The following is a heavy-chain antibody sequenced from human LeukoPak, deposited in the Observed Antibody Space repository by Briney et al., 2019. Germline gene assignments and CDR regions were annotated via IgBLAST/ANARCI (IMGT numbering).Heavy chain of an antibody. CDR3: ARSGGSGFQLDS. J-gene: IGHJ4*02. CDR2: SYTTGST. V-gene: IGHV4-4*07. CDR1: GGSIGSYY. D-gene: IGHD1-26*01. Sequence: SETLSLTCTVSGGSIGSYYWSWIRQPAGKGLEWIGRSYTTGSTNYNPSLKSRVTMSLDTSKNQPSLNLSSVTAADTAVYYCARSGGSGFQLDSWGQGTLVTVSS.